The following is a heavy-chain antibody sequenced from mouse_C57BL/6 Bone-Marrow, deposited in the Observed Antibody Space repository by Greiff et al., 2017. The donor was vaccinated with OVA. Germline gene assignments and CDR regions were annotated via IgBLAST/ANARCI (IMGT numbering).Heavy chain of an antibody. D-gene: IGHD1-1*01. CDR2: IYPGSGSP. V-gene: IGHV1-55*01. Sequence: QVQLKQPGAELVKPGASVQMSCKASGYTFTSSWITWVKQRPGQGLEWIGDIYPGSGSPIYNEKFKSKATLTVDTSSSPAYMQLSSLTSEDSAVYYCARYYYGSSYEAMDYWSQGTSATVS. CDR1: GYTFTSSW. J-gene: IGHJ4*01. CDR3: ARYYYGSSYEAMDY.